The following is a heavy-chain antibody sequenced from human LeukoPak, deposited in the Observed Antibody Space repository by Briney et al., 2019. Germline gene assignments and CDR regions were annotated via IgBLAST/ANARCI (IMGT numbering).Heavy chain of an antibody. V-gene: IGHV3-23*01. J-gene: IGHJ4*02. D-gene: IGHD2-15*01. CDR3: AKDCSGGSCYFDY. CDR1: GFTFSSYA. CDR2: ISASGGST. Sequence: PGGSLRLSCAASGFTFSSYAMSWVRQAPGKGLEWVSTISASGGSTYHADSVKGRFTISRDNSKNTLYLQMNSLRAEDTAVYYCAKDCSGGSCYFDYWGQGTLVTVSS.